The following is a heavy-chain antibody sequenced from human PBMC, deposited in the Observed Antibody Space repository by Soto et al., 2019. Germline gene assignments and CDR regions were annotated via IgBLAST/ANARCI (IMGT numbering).Heavy chain of an antibody. D-gene: IGHD3-3*01. J-gene: IGHJ4*02. CDR2: VSHDGAFT. CDR3: TRILDWLLFDY. Sequence: EVQLVESGGALVQPGGSLRLSCVASGFSFSNYVMHWVRQVPGKGLVWVSRVSHDGAFTTYADSVKGRFTISRDNSKNTLYVQMSSLRADDTAVYYCTRILDWLLFDYWGQGTLVTVSS. V-gene: IGHV3-74*01. CDR1: GFSFSNYV.